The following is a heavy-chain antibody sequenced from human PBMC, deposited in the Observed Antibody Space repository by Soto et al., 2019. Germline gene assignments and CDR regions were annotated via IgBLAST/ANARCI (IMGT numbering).Heavy chain of an antibody. D-gene: IGHD2-8*01. CDR2: ISYDGSNK. Sequence: QVQLVESGGDVVQPGRSLRLSCAASGFNFRRYGMHWVRQAPGKGLEWVAVISYDGSNKYYADSVKGRFTISRDDSKNTLNLQMNSLRSEDTAMYYCAKDSVEGGDIVVMVYASNWFDPWGQGTLVTVSS. J-gene: IGHJ5*02. V-gene: IGHV3-30*18. CDR1: GFNFRRYG. CDR3: AKDSVEGGDIVVMVYASNWFDP.